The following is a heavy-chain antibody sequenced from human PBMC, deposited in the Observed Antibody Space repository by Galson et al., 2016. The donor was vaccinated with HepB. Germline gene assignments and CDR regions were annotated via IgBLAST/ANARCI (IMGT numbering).Heavy chain of an antibody. CDR1: GFTLIGSD. Sequence: SLRLSCAASGFTLIGSDVHWVRQASGKGLEWVGRIRSKANNYATAYAASVKGKFTISRDEFKKTSYLQMNSLKTEDTAVYYCTRLSRLGMWYGSWGQGTRVTVSS. CDR3: TRLSRLGMWYGS. V-gene: IGHV3-73*01. CDR2: IRSKANNYAT. D-gene: IGHD7-27*01. J-gene: IGHJ5*02.